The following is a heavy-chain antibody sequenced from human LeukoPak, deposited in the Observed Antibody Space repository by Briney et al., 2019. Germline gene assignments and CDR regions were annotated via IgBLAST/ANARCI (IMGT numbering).Heavy chain of an antibody. J-gene: IGHJ4*02. D-gene: IGHD3-3*01. V-gene: IGHV1-18*01. Sequence: ASVKVSCKASGYTFTSYGISWVRQAPGQGLEWMGWISAYNGNTNYAQKLQGRVTMTTDTSTSTAYMELRSLRSDDTAVYYCARVGLRFLEWLLSDHAPFDYWGQGTLVTVSS. CDR3: ARVGLRFLEWLLSDHAPFDY. CDR1: GYTFTSYG. CDR2: ISAYNGNT.